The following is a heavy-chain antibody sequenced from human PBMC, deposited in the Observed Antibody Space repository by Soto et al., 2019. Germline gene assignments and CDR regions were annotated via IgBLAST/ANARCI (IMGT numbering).Heavy chain of an antibody. D-gene: IGHD3-3*01. CDR2: ISYDGSNK. CDR3: AKAARVAVDY. CDR1: GFTFSSYG. Sequence: GGSLRLSCAASGFTFSSYGMHWVRQAPGKGLEWVAVISYDGSNKYYADSVKGRFTISRDNSKNTLYLQMNSLRAEDTAVYYCAKAARVAVDYWGQGTLVTVSS. J-gene: IGHJ4*02. V-gene: IGHV3-30*18.